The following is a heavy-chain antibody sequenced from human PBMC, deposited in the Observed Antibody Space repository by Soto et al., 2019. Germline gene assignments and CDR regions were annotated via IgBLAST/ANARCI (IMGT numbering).Heavy chain of an antibody. CDR3: VNQEVGATVYFDH. D-gene: IGHD1-26*01. Sequence: SLRLSCAASGFPFSDYTMHWFRQAPGKGLEWVAVISHDGSLSYDADSVKGRFTISRDNSRDTLFLEMNGLRVEDTAVYYCVNQEVGATVYFDHWGQGTLVTVYS. J-gene: IGHJ4*02. CDR1: GFPFSDYT. CDR2: ISHDGSLS. V-gene: IGHV3-30*04.